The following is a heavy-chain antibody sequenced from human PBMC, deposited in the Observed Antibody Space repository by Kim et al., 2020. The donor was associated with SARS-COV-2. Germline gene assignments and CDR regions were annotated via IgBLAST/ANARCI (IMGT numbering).Heavy chain of an antibody. D-gene: IGHD3-16*02. Sequence: ASVKVSCKASGYTFTSYGISWVRQAPGQGLEWMGWISAYNGNTNYAQKLQGRVTMTTDTSTSTAYMELRSLRSDDTAVYYCARSPFWGSYRYTKDYWGQGTLVTVSS. V-gene: IGHV1-18*04. CDR1: GYTFTSYG. CDR3: ARSPFWGSYRYTKDY. CDR2: ISAYNGNT. J-gene: IGHJ4*02.